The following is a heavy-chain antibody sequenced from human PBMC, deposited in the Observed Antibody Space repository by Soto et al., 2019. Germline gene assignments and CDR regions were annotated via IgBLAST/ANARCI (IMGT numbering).Heavy chain of an antibody. CDR2: IDPSDSYT. J-gene: IGHJ5*02. CDR3: ARPRMRIAARPSWFDP. D-gene: IGHD6-6*01. V-gene: IGHV5-10-1*01. CDR1: GYSFTSYW. Sequence: GESLKISCKGSGYSFTSYWISWVRQMPGKGLEWMGRIDPSDSYTNYSPSFQGHVTISADKSISTAYLQWSSLKASDTAMYYCARPRMRIAARPSWFDPWGQGTPVTVSS.